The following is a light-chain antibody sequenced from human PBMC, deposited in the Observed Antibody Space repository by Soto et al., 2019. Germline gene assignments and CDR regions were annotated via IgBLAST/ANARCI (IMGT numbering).Light chain of an antibody. CDR3: QQYNDWYT. V-gene: IGKV3-15*01. J-gene: IGKJ2*01. Sequence: EIVMTQSPATLSVSPGERATLSCRASQSVSSNLAWYQQKPGQAPRVLIYGASTRATGIPARFSGSGSGTEFTLTISSLQSEDFAVYYCQQYNDWYTFGQGTKLEI. CDR2: GAS. CDR1: QSVSSN.